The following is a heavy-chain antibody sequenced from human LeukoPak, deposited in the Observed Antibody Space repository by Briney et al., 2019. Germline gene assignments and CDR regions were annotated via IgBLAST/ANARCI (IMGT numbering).Heavy chain of an antibody. Sequence: GGSLRLSCVASGFTFSRYGMHWIRQAPGKGLEGVAVIWFDGSKRYYADSVKGRFTISRDDSKNMLYLQMNSLRVEDTAIYYCARDLGVTTFYFDSWGQGALVTVSS. D-gene: IGHD4-17*01. CDR2: IWFDGSKR. CDR3: ARDLGVTTFYFDS. CDR1: GFTFSRYG. V-gene: IGHV3-33*01. J-gene: IGHJ4*02.